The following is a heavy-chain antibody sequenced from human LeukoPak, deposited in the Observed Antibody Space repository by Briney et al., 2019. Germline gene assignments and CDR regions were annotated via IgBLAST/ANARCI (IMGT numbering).Heavy chain of an antibody. CDR3: ARHRQWGMVTAWFDY. J-gene: IGHJ4*02. V-gene: IGHV4-38-2*02. CDR1: GYSISSGYY. D-gene: IGHD2-21*02. Sequence: SETLSLTCTVSGYSISSGYYWGWIRQPPGKGLEWIGSIYHSGSTYYNPSLKSRVTISVDTSKNQFSLKLSSVTAADTAVYYCARHRQWGMVTAWFDYWGQGTLVTVSS. CDR2: IYHSGST.